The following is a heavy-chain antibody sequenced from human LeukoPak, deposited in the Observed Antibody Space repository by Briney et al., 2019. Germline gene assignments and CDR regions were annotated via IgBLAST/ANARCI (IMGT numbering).Heavy chain of an antibody. V-gene: IGHV4-34*01. Sequence: GSLRLSCAASGFTFSSYAMSWVRQAPGKGLEWIGEINHSGSTNYNPSLKSRVTISVDTSKNQFSLKLSSVTAADTAVYYCASGATVTTIGSRNKAFDPWGQGTLVTVSS. CDR1: GFTFSSYA. J-gene: IGHJ5*02. CDR2: INHSGST. CDR3: ASGATVTTIGSRNKAFDP. D-gene: IGHD4-11*01.